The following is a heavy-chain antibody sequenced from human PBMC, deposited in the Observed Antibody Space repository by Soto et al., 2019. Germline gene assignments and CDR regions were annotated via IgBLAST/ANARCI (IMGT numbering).Heavy chain of an antibody. D-gene: IGHD5-18*01. J-gene: IGHJ4*02. V-gene: IGHV3-74*01. CDR1: GFTFSLHW. Sequence: PGGSLRLSCAASGFTFSLHWIHWVRQVPGKSLVWVSRINGEGSTTNYADSVKGRFTLSRDYAKNTVYLQMNSLRAEDTAVYYCARGGGYTYGYGGPRAHYLDYWGQGILVTVSS. CDR2: INGEGSTT. CDR3: ARGGGYTYGYGGPRAHYLDY.